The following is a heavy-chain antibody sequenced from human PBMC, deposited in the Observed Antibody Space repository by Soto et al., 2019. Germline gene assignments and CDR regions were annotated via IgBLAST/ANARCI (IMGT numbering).Heavy chain of an antibody. V-gene: IGHV1-8*01. Sequence: QPQLVQSGAEVKKPGASLKVSCQASGYIFKDHDINWVRQTPGQGLEWMGWMTPKTGYTGYAQKFEGRITMTRDTSLNIAFMELTSLTSDDTAVYFCTREDVSWDDGTRRHMDVWGQGTTITVSS. CDR3: TREDVSWDDGTRRHMDV. J-gene: IGHJ6*02. CDR2: MTPKTGYT. CDR1: GYIFKDHD. D-gene: IGHD1-26*01.